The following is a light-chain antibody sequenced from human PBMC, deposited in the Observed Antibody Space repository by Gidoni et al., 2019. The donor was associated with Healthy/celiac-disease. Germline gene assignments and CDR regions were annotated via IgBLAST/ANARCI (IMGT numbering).Light chain of an antibody. Sequence: EIVLTQSPGTLSLSPGASATLPCRASQSVSSTYLTWYQQKPGQAPRLLLYGASSRATGLPDRFSGSGSGTDFTLTISRLEPEDFAVYYCQQYGSWTFGQXTKVEIK. J-gene: IGKJ1*01. CDR3: QQYGSWT. CDR1: QSVSSTY. CDR2: GAS. V-gene: IGKV3-20*01.